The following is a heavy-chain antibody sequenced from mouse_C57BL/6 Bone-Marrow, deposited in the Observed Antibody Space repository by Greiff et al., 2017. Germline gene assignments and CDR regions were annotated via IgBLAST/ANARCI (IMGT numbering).Heavy chain of an antibody. CDR1: GFNIKDDY. V-gene: IGHV14-4*01. CDR2: IDPENGDT. J-gene: IGHJ4*01. D-gene: IGHD2-4*01. Sequence: EVQLQQSGAELVRPGASVKLSCTASGFNIKDDYMHWVKQRPEQGLEWIGWIDPENGDTEYASKFQGKATITADTSSNTAYLQLSSLTSEDTAVYYGTTGDYDAYYYAMDYWGQGTSVTVSA. CDR3: TTGDYDAYYYAMDY.